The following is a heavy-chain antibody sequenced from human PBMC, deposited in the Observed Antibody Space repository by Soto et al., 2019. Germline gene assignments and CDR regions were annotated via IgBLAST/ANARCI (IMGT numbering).Heavy chain of an antibody. J-gene: IGHJ3*02. Sequence: GASVKVSCKASGYTFTSYGISWVRQAPGQGLEWMGWISAYNGNTNYAQKLQGRVTMTTDTSTSTAYMELRSLGSDDTAVYYCARSFTIFGVVLDAFDIWGQGTMVTVSS. CDR3: ARSFTIFGVVLDAFDI. V-gene: IGHV1-18*01. D-gene: IGHD3-3*01. CDR1: GYTFTSYG. CDR2: ISAYNGNT.